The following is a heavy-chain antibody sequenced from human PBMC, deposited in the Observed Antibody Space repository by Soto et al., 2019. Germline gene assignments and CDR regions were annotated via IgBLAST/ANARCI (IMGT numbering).Heavy chain of an antibody. V-gene: IGHV1-2*02. Sequence: ASVKVSCKASGYTFTGYYMHWVRQAPGQGLEWMGWINPNSGGTNYAQKFQGRVTMTRDTSISTAYMELSRLRSDDTAVYYCARGGFKLSSSSSPYYYYGMDVWGQGTTVTVSS. CDR3: ARGGFKLSSSSSPYYYYGMDV. CDR2: INPNSGGT. J-gene: IGHJ6*02. CDR1: GYTFTGYY. D-gene: IGHD6-6*01.